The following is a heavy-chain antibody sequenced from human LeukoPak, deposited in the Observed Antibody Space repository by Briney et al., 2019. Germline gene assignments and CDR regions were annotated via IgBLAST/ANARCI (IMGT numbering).Heavy chain of an antibody. Sequence: SETLSLTCAVYGGSFSGYYWSWTRQPPGKGLEWIGEINHSGSTNYNPSLKSRVTISVDTSKNQFSLKLSSVTAADTAVYYCARESVLMVYAMPHYYYYGMDVWGQGTTVTVSS. CDR3: ARESVLMVYAMPHYYYYGMDV. CDR2: INHSGST. J-gene: IGHJ6*02. CDR1: GGSFSGYY. V-gene: IGHV4-34*01. D-gene: IGHD2-8*01.